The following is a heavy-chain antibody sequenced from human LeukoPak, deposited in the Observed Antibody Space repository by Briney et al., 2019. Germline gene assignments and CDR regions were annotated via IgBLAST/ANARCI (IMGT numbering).Heavy chain of an antibody. D-gene: IGHD3-22*01. CDR2: IYYSGGT. J-gene: IGHJ3*02. V-gene: IGHV4-59*01. CDR1: GGSFSSYY. Sequence: PSETLSLTCTVAGGSFSSYYWSWIRQPPAKGLEWMGYIYYSGGTNSNPSLKSRRTILVDTSKNQFSLKLSSVTAADTAVYYCARGRDYYDSSGYHDAFDIWGQGTMVTVSS. CDR3: ARGRDYYDSSGYHDAFDI.